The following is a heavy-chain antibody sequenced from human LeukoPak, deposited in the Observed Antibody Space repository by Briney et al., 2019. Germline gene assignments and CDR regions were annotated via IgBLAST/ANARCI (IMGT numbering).Heavy chain of an antibody. CDR2: IQEDGSEK. CDR1: GFKFSNHW. Sequence: GGSLRLSCAGSGFKFSNHWMSWVRQAPGKGLEWVANIQEDGSEKNYVDSVKGQFTISRDNAKNSLYLQMNSLRAEDTAVYFCAMATTLDYWGQGTLVTVSS. J-gene: IGHJ4*02. V-gene: IGHV3-7*01. D-gene: IGHD5-24*01. CDR3: AMATTLDY.